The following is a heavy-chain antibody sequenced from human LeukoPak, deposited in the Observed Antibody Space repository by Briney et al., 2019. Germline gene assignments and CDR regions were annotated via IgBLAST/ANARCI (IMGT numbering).Heavy chain of an antibody. D-gene: IGHD3-22*01. CDR1: GFTVSSNY. V-gene: IGHV3-53*01. Sequence: GGSLRLSCAASGFTVSSNYMSWVRQAPGKGLEWVSVIYSGGSTYYADSVKGRFTISRDNSKNTLYLQMNSLRAEDTAVYYCAKDPSRGIYYDSSGYWNYWGQGTLVTVSS. J-gene: IGHJ4*02. CDR3: AKDPSRGIYYDSSGYWNY. CDR2: IYSGGST.